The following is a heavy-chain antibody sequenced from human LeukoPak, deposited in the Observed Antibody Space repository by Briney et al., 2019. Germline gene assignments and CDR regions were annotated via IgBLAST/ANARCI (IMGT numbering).Heavy chain of an antibody. J-gene: IGHJ4*02. V-gene: IGHV4-39*01. Sequence: PSETLPLTCTVSGGSISSSSYYWGWIRQPPGKGLEWIGSIYYSGSTYYNPSLKSRVTISVDTSKNQFSLKLSSVTAADTAVYYCARLAPPYSRSPPFDYWGQGTLVTVSS. CDR2: IYYSGST. D-gene: IGHD6-13*01. CDR1: GGSISSSSYY. CDR3: ARLAPPYSRSPPFDY.